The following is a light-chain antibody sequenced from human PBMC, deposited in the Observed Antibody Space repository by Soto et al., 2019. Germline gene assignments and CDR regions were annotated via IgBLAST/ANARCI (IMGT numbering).Light chain of an antibody. CDR3: QQYYNWHPDA. J-gene: IGKJ3*01. V-gene: IGKV3-15*01. CDR2: GAS. Sequence: EIVMTQSPATLSVSPGDTATLSCRASQSVGSHLAGYQQKPGQAPSLLIYGASTRATGIPPSSSGSGSWTQFTPTITSLQSEDFAVYYCQQYYNWHPDAFGHGTKVDIK. CDR1: QSVGSH.